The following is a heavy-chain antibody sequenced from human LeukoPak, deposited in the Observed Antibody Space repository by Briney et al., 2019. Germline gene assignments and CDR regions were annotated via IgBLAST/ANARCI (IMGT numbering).Heavy chain of an antibody. CDR3: ARGVYYYDGRGYCFDY. CDR2: IYYSGST. V-gene: IGHV4-39*07. Sequence: SETLSLTCTVSGGSISSSSYYWGWIRQPPGKGLEWIGSIYYSGSTYYNPSLKSRVTISVDTSKNQFSLKLSSVTAADTAVYYCARGVYYYDGRGYCFDYWGQGTLVTVSS. D-gene: IGHD3-22*01. CDR1: GGSISSSSYY. J-gene: IGHJ4*02.